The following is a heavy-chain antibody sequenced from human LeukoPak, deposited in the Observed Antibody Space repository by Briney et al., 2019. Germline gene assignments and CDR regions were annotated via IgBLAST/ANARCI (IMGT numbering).Heavy chain of an antibody. V-gene: IGHV1-69*13. CDR2: IIPIFGTA. CDR3: ARDPASTMAYYYYYYGMDV. Sequence: AASVKVSCKASGGTFSSYAISWVRQAPGQGLEWMGGIIPIFGTANYAQKFQGRVTITADESTSTAYMELSSLRSEDTAVYYCARDPASTMAYYYYYYGMDVWGQGTTVTVSS. CDR1: GGTFSSYA. D-gene: IGHD3-10*01. J-gene: IGHJ6*02.